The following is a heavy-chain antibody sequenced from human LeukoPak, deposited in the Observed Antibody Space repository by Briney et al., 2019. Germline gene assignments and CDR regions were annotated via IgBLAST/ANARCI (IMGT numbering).Heavy chain of an antibody. CDR3: ARGYYYFDY. J-gene: IGHJ4*02. Sequence: SETLSLTCTVSGGSISSNTYYWSWIRQPAGKGLEWIGRVFTSGSTNYNPSLKSRVTISVDTSKNQISLKLTSVTAADTAVYYCARGYYYFDYWGQGTLVTVSS. V-gene: IGHV4-61*02. CDR1: GGSISSNTYY. CDR2: VFTSGST. D-gene: IGHD1-1*01.